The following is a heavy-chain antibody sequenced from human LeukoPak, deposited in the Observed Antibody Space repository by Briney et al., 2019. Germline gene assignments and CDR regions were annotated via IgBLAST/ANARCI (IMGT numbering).Heavy chain of an antibody. V-gene: IGHV4-61*09. CDR1: DDSITSPNYF. CDR2: IYTTGNT. D-gene: IGHD3-9*01. Sequence: SETLSLTCNVSDDSITSPNYFWSWVRQPAGRGLEWIGHIYTTGNTNHNPSFKSRVSMSIDTSTKYFSLKLTSVTAADTAIYFCARGVFDWIFSSYWYFDVWGRGTLVAVSS. CDR3: ARGVFDWIFSSYWYFDV. J-gene: IGHJ2*01.